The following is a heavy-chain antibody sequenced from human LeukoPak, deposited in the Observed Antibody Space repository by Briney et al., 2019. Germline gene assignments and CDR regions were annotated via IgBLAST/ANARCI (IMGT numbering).Heavy chain of an antibody. CDR2: ISGSGGST. CDR3: ARGRGWYDDAFDI. D-gene: IGHD6-19*01. V-gene: IGHV3-23*01. Sequence: GGSLRLSCVASGFTFSSYAMSWVRQAPGKGLEWVSAISGSGGSTYYADSVKGRFTISRDNAKNSLYLQMNSLRAEDTAVYYCARGRGWYDDAFDIWGQGTMVTVSS. J-gene: IGHJ3*02. CDR1: GFTFSSYA.